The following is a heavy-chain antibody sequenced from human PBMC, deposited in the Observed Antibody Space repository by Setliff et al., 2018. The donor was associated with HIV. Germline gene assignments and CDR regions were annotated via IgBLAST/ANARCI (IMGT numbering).Heavy chain of an antibody. D-gene: IGHD1-26*01. J-gene: IGHJ4*02. CDR1: GYTFTNYF. V-gene: IGHV1-46*01. CDR3: AKDKTEGAMGH. Sequence: ASVKVSCKASGYTFTNYFVHWVRQAPGQGLEWMGIINPSGGSTSYAQKFQGRVTMTRDTSTNTAYMEVRSLRPDDTAVYYCAKDKTEGAMGHWGQGTLVTVSS. CDR2: INPSGGST.